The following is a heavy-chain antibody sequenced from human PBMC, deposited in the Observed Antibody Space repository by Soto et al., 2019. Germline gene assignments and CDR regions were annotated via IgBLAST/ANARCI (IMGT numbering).Heavy chain of an antibody. CDR2: IIPYYNTI. CDR1: EGTFNSYA. J-gene: IGHJ4*02. D-gene: IGHD6-13*01. Sequence: QAQVVQSGAEVRKPGSSVKLSCKASEGTFNSYAIAWVRQAPGQVLEWMGGIIPYYNTINYAQKFQDRVTSTADDSTNTGYMELRSLRSDDTAVYFCAIGASRWYPYFFDSWAQGTRVTVSS. CDR3: AIGASRWYPYFFDS. V-gene: IGHV1-69*01.